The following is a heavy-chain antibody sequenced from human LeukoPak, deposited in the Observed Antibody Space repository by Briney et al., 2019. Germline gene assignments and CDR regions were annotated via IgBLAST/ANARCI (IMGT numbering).Heavy chain of an antibody. CDR2: IRY. CDR3: AKGIGEIVPAAPGTDY. V-gene: IGHV3-30*02. Sequence: PGGSLRLSCAASGFTFSSYGMHWVRQAPGKGLEWVAFIRYDADSVKGRFTISRDNSKNTLYLQMNSLRAEDTAVYYCAKGIGEIVPAAPGTDYWGQGTLVTVSS. D-gene: IGHD2-2*01. J-gene: IGHJ4*02. CDR1: GFTFSSYG.